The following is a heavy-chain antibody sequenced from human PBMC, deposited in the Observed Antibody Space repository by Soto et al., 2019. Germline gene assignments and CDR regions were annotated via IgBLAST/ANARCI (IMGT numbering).Heavy chain of an antibody. CDR1: GYTFTSYY. D-gene: IGHD1-7*01. J-gene: IGHJ6*02. CDR3: ASRGKITGTTRYYYYGMDV. Sequence: GASVKVSCKASGYTFTSYYMHWVRQAPGQGLEWMGIINPSGGSTSYAQKFQGRVTMTRDTYTGKVYMELSSLRSEDTAVYYCASRGKITGTTRYYYYGMDVWGQGTTVTVSS. V-gene: IGHV1-46*01. CDR2: INPSGGST.